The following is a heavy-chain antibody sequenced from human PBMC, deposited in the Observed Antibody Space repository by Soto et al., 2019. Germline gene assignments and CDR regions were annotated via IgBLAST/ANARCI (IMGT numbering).Heavy chain of an antibody. J-gene: IGHJ4*02. CDR1: GGTFSSYT. V-gene: IGHV1-69*02. CDR2: IIPILGIA. D-gene: IGHD3-10*01. Sequence: QVQLVQSGAEVKKPGSSVKVSCKASGGTFSSYTISWVRQAPGQGLEWMGRIIPILGIANYAQKFQGRVTITADKSTSTAYMELSSLRPEDTAVYYCARGSEGYYFDYWGQGTLVTVAS. CDR3: ARGSEGYYFDY.